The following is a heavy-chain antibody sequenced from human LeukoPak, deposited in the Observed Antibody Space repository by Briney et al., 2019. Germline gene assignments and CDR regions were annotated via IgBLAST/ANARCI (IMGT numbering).Heavy chain of an antibody. J-gene: IGHJ2*01. CDR2: IGTAGDT. CDR3: ARVRKYSGYYSWYFDL. V-gene: IGHV3-13*01. CDR1: GFTFSSYD. Sequence: GGSLRLSCAASGFTFSSYDMHWVRQATGKGLEGVSVIGTAGDTYYPGSVKGRFTISRENAKNSLYLQMNSLRAGDRAVYYCARVRKYSGYYSWYFDLWGRGTLVTVSS. D-gene: IGHD5-12*01.